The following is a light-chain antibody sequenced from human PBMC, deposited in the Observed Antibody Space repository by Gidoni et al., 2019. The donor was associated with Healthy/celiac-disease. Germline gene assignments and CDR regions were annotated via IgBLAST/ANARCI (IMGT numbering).Light chain of an antibody. J-gene: IGKJ4*01. CDR2: DAS. CDR3: QQRSNWPPLT. V-gene: IGKV3-11*01. CDR1: TRVSSY. Sequence: IVLTQSSATLSFSPGERATLPCRASTRVSSYLAWYQQKPGQAPRLLIYDASNRATGIPARFSGSGSGTDFTLTISSLEPEDFAVYYCQQRSNWPPLTFGGGTKVEIK.